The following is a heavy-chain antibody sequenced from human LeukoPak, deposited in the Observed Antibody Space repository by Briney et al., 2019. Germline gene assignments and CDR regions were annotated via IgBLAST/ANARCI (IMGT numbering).Heavy chain of an antibody. CDR2: IWYDGSNK. CDR3: ARDFGLTYYYDTTVGLVDY. D-gene: IGHD3-22*01. J-gene: IGHJ4*02. V-gene: IGHV3-33*01. CDR1: GFTFSSYG. Sequence: GGSLRLSCAASGFTFSSYGMHWVRQAPGKGLEWVAVIWYDGSNKYYADSVKGRFTISRDNSKNTLYLQMNSLRAEDTAVYYCARDFGLTYYYDTTVGLVDYWGQGTLVTVSS.